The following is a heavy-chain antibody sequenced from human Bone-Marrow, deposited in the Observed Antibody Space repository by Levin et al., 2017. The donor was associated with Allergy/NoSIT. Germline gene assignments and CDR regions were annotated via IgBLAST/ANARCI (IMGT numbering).Heavy chain of an antibody. J-gene: IGHJ4*02. V-gene: IGHV3-66*01. Sequence: GESLKISCAASGFTVSSNYMSWVRQAPGKGLEWVSVIYSGGSTYYADSVKGRFTISRDNSKNTLYLQMNSLRAEDTAVYYCATDYGGNSMPRYWGQGTLVTVSS. CDR3: ATDYGGNSMPRY. CDR1: GFTVSSNY. CDR2: IYSGGST. D-gene: IGHD4-23*01.